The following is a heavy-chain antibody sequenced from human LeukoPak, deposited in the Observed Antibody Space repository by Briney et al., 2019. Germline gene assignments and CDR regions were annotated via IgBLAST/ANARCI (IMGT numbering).Heavy chain of an antibody. Sequence: SVKVSCKASGGTFSSYAISWVRQAPGQGLEWMGGIIPIFGTANYAQKFRGRVTITTDESTSTAYMELSSLRSEDTAVYYCASTPPYDFWSGTASNWFDPWGQGTLVTVSS. D-gene: IGHD3-3*01. CDR2: IIPIFGTA. J-gene: IGHJ5*02. CDR1: GGTFSSYA. V-gene: IGHV1-69*05. CDR3: ASTPPYDFWSGTASNWFDP.